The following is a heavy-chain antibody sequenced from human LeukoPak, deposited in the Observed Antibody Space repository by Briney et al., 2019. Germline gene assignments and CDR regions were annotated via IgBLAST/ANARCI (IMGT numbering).Heavy chain of an antibody. Sequence: GGSLRLSCAASGFTFSSYAMSWVRQAPGKGLEWASAISGSGDSTYYADSVKGRFTISRDNSKNTLYLQMNSLRAEDTAVYYCAKAISVGATTDAADWGQGTLVTVSS. V-gene: IGHV3-23*01. CDR3: AKAISVGATTDAAD. J-gene: IGHJ4*02. D-gene: IGHD1-26*01. CDR1: GFTFSSYA. CDR2: ISGSGDST.